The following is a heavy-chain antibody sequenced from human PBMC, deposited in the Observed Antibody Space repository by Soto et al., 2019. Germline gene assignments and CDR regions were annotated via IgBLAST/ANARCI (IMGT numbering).Heavy chain of an antibody. Sequence: QLQLQESGPGLVKPSETLSLTCTVSGGSISSSSYYWGWIRQPPGKGLEWIGSIYYSGSTYYNPSLRTRITISVDTSKNQFSLKPSSVTAADTAVYYCARGHVLRFLEWLSHNNWFDPWGQGTLVTVSS. V-gene: IGHV4-39*01. J-gene: IGHJ5*02. CDR1: GGSISSSSYY. D-gene: IGHD3-3*01. CDR3: ARGHVLRFLEWLSHNNWFDP. CDR2: IYYSGST.